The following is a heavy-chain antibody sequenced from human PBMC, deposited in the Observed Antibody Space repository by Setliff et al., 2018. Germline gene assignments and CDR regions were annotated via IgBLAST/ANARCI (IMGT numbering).Heavy chain of an antibody. J-gene: IGHJ3*02. V-gene: IGHV3-23*01. CDR2: ITDSGRTT. Sequence: GESLKISCAAYGFTFSSYAMSWVRQAPGKEPEWVSTITDSGRTTYYGPSLRGRFTISRDNSRNTLYLQMNSLRAEDAAIYYCARRGGTAGARAFDIWGQGTMVTVSS. CDR3: ARRGGTAGARAFDI. CDR1: GFTFSSYA. D-gene: IGHD2-8*02.